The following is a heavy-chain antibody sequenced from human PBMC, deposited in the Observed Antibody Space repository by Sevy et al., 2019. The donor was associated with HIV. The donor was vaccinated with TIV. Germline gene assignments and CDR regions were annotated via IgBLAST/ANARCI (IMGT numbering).Heavy chain of an antibody. CDR3: VRDKEVGASILDA. Sequence: QLRGSLRLSCVASGFNFRNFWMSWVRQAPGKGLECVADIKQDGSEAYYVDSVKGRFTISRDNAKNSLYLQMNSLRDEDTAMYFCVRDKEVGASILDAWGQGTPVTVSS. J-gene: IGHJ5*02. V-gene: IGHV3-7*03. CDR1: GFNFRNFW. CDR2: IKQDGSEA. D-gene: IGHD1-26*01.